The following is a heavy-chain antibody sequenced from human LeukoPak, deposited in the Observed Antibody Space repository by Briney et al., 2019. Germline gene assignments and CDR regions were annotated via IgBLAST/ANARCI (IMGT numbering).Heavy chain of an antibody. V-gene: IGHV3-21*01. D-gene: IGHD4-17*01. J-gene: IGHJ5*02. CDR1: GFTFSSYN. Sequence: GGSLRLSCAASGFTFSSYNMNWVRQAPGKGLEWVSSISSSTYIYYADSVKGRFTISRDNARNSLYLQMNSLRADDTALYYCARXGAAGGHGVPHTWGQGTLVTVSS. CDR2: ISSSTYI. CDR3: ARXGAAGGHGVPHT.